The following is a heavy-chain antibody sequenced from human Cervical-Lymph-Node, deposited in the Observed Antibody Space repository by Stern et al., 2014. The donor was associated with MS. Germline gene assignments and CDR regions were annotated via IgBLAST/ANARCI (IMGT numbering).Heavy chain of an antibody. D-gene: IGHD3-3*01. Sequence: VQLEASGGGLIQPGGSLRLSCAASGFTVSSNYMSWVRQSPGTGLQWVSLIYTAGSTYYADSVKGRFTISRDPSKITLYLQMNSLGAEDTALYYCARAIFGVVTPTMAPDAFDIWGQGTMVTVSS. CDR3: ARAIFGVVTPTMAPDAFDI. CDR2: IYTAGST. V-gene: IGHV3-53*01. J-gene: IGHJ3*02. CDR1: GFTVSSNY.